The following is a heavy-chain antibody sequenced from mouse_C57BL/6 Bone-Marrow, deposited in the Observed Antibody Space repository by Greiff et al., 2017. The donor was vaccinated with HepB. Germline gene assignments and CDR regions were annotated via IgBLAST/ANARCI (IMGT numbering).Heavy chain of an antibody. CDR1: GYTFTSYW. CDR3: ARVTTVVATGWYFDV. J-gene: IGHJ1*03. V-gene: IGHV1-55*01. Sequence: QVQLQQPGAELVKPGASVKMSCKASGYTFTSYWITWVKQRPGQGLEWIGDIYPGSGSTNYNEKFKSKATLTVDTSSSTAYMQLSSLTSEDSAVYYCARVTTVVATGWYFDVWGTGTTVTVSS. D-gene: IGHD1-1*01. CDR2: IYPGSGST.